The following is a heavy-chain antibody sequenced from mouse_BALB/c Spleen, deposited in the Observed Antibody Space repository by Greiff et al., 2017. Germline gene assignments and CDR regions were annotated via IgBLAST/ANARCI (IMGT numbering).Heavy chain of an antibody. D-gene: IGHD1-2*01. CDR1: GFTFSSYG. V-gene: IGHV5-6-3*01. CDR2: INSNGGST. Sequence: EVKLVESGGGLVKPGGSLKLSCAASGFTFSSYGMSWVRQTPDKRLELVATINSNGGSTYYPDSVKGRFTISRDNAKNTLYLQMSSLKSEDTAMYYCARDGYDYAMDYWGQGTSVTVSS. J-gene: IGHJ4*01. CDR3: ARDGYDYAMDY.